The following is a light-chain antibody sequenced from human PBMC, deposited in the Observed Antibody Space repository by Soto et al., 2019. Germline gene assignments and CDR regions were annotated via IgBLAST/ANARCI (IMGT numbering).Light chain of an antibody. J-gene: IGKJ2*01. CDR1: QSVSSGY. CDR3: QQYGSSPPMYT. V-gene: IGKV3-20*01. CDR2: GAS. Sequence: EIVLTQSPGTLSLSPGERATLSCRASQSVSSGYLAWYQQKPGQAPRLLMSGASSRATDIPDRFSGSGSGTDFTLTISRLEPEDFAVYYCQQYGSSPPMYTFGQGTKLEIK.